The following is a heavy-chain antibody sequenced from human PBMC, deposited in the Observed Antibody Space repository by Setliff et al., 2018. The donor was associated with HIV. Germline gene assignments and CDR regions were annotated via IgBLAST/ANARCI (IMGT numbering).Heavy chain of an antibody. CDR1: GASFSGNC. Sequence: ETLSLTCGVSGASFSGNCWVWVRQVPGKGLEWVANMKEDGSEKYYVDSVAGRFTISRDNTKNSVYLQMSSLRAEDTAVYYCVKWNYPNSWGQGTLVTVSS. J-gene: IGHJ4*02. V-gene: IGHV3-7*02. D-gene: IGHD1-7*01. CDR2: MKEDGSEK. CDR3: VKWNYPNS.